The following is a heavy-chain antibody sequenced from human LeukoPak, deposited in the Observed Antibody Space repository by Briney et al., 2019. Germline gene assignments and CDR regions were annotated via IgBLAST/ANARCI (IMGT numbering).Heavy chain of an antibody. D-gene: IGHD3-22*01. CDR1: RFTVGSNY. V-gene: IGHV3-66*02. CDR2: LYSDGTT. J-gene: IGHJ3*02. Sequence: GGSLRLSCAASRFTVGSNYMGWVRQAPGKGLEWVSVLYSDGTTYYPDSVKGRFTISRDNSQNTLYLQLDSLRAEDTAVYYCARLYDRSAYGAFDIWGQGTMVTVSS. CDR3: ARLYDRSAYGAFDI.